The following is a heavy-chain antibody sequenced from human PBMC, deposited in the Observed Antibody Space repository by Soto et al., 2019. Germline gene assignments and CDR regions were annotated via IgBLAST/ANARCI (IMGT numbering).Heavy chain of an antibody. CDR2: ISPDGRNI. J-gene: IGHJ3*02. CDR3: ARESYGTGIAIGFGI. D-gene: IGHD3-10*01. V-gene: IGHV3-30*04. CDR1: ECTFNTYA. Sequence: GGALILSCAASECTFNTYAMRWLRQAPGKGLEWVAAISPDGRNIYYQESVKGRFTISRDNFKNPQYLQMSSLRVEDTAMYWCARESYGTGIAIGFGIWGQGTMVTVS.